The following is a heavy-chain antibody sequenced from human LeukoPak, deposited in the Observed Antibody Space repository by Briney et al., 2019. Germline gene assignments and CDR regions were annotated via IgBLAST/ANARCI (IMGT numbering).Heavy chain of an antibody. CDR1: GFTFSSYE. V-gene: IGHV3-48*03. CDR2: ISSSGSSI. D-gene: IGHD2-15*01. J-gene: IGHJ4*02. CDR3: ARQISRYCSGGSCYSGWEFYFDY. Sequence: GGSLRLSCAASGFTFSSYEMNWVRQAPGKGLKWVSYISSSGSSIHYADSVKGRFTISRDNAKNSLYLQMNSLRAEDTAVYHCARQISRYCSGGSCYSGWEFYFDYWGQGTPVTVSS.